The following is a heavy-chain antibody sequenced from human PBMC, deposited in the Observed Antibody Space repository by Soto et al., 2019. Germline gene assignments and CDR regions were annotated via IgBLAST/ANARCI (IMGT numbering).Heavy chain of an antibody. CDR1: GYTFTSYY. D-gene: IGHD1-26*01. CDR3: ARDRLYSGSYYSYFDY. J-gene: IGHJ4*02. Sequence: QVQLVQSGAEVKKPGASVKVSCKASGYTFTSYYMHWVRQAPGQGLEWMGIINPSGGSTSYAQKFQGRVTMTRDTSTSTVYMELSSLRSEDTAVYYCARDRLYSGSYYSYFDYWGQGTLVTVSS. V-gene: IGHV1-46*01. CDR2: INPSGGST.